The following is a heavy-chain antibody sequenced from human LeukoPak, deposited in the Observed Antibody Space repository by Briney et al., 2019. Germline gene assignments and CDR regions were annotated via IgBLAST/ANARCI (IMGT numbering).Heavy chain of an antibody. Sequence: SQTLSLTCAISGDSVSSYTANWNWIRQSPSRGLEWLGRTYYRSKWYHDYAVSVKSRITINPDTSKNQFSLHLSSVTPDDTAVYYCAGGYAFDVWGQGTMVTVSS. CDR1: GDSVSSYTAN. CDR2: TYYRSKWYH. CDR3: AGGYAFDV. J-gene: IGHJ3*01. V-gene: IGHV6-1*01.